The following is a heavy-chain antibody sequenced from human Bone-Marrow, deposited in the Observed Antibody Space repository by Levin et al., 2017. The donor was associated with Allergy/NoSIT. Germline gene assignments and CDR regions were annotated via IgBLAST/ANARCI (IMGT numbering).Heavy chain of an antibody. CDR2: ISGTGGTT. CDR1: GFTFSTYA. CDR3: ARIATANGLDC. V-gene: IGHV3-23*01. Sequence: GESLKISCAASGFTFSTYAMTWVRQAPGEGLEWVSSISGTGGTTYYADSVTGRFTISRDKSKNSLYLQLNSLRAEDTAVYYCARIATANGLDCWGQGTLVTVSS. J-gene: IGHJ4*02. D-gene: IGHD6-25*01.